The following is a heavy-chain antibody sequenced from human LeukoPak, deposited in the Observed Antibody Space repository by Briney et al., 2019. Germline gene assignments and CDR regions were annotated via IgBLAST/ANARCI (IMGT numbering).Heavy chain of an antibody. Sequence: SETLSLTCAVYGGSFSGYYWSWIRQPPGKGLEWIGEINHSGSTNYNPSLKSRVTISVDTSKNQFSLQLNSVTPEDTAVYYCAREAEGYCSSTSCYVDAFDIWGQGTMVTVSS. J-gene: IGHJ3*02. CDR2: INHSGST. CDR1: GGSFSGYY. D-gene: IGHD2-2*01. V-gene: IGHV4-34*01. CDR3: AREAEGYCSSTSCYVDAFDI.